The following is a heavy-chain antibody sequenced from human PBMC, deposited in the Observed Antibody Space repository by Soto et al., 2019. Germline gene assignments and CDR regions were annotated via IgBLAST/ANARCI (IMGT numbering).Heavy chain of an antibody. CDR3: VLAAAGPR. V-gene: IGHV3-74*01. D-gene: IGHD6-13*01. CDR2: INSDGSST. Sequence: EVQLVESGGGLVQPGGSLRLSCAASGFTFSSYWMHWVRQAPGEGLMWVSRINSDGSSTSYADSVKGRFTISRDNAKNTLYLQMNSLRAEDTAVYYCVLAAAGPRWGRGTLVTVSS. CDR1: GFTFSSYW. J-gene: IGHJ4*02.